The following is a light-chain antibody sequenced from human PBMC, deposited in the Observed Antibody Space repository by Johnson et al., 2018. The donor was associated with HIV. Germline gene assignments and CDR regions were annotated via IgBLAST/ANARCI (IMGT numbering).Light chain of an antibody. V-gene: IGLV1-51*02. CDR3: GTWDNSLSGTYV. J-gene: IGLJ1*01. CDR2: EDD. CDR1: SSNIGKNH. Sequence: VLTQPPSVSAAPGQKVTISCSGSSSNIGKNHVSWYQQFPGTAPKLLVYEDDKRPSDIPDRFSGSQSGTSATLGITGLQTGDEADYYCGTWDNSLSGTYVFGTGTKVTVL.